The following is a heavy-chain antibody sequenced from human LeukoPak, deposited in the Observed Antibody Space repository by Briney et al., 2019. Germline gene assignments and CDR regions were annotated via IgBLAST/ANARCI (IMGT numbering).Heavy chain of an antibody. CDR1: GGSITSGSYY. CDR3: ARDGYNENEYYFDY. D-gene: IGHD5-24*01. V-gene: IGHV4-61*02. Sequence: PSQTLSLTCIVSGGSITSGSYYWSWIRQSAGKGLEWIGRIYTSGSTNYNPSLKSRVTISADTSKNQVSLKLSSVTAADTAVYYCARDGYNENEYYFDYWGQGTLVTVSS. CDR2: IYTSGST. J-gene: IGHJ4*02.